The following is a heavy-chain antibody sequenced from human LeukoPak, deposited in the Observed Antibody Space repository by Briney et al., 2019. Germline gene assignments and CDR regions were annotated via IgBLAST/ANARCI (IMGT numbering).Heavy chain of an antibody. CDR1: GHTFTSYD. CDR3: ARDLAADGRVPDY. CDR2: MNPNSDNT. J-gene: IGHJ4*02. Sequence: ASVKVSCKASGHTFTSYDINWVRQATGQGLEWMGWMNPNSDNTGYAQKFQGRVTMTRNTSISTAYMELRSLRSEDTAVYYCARDLAADGRVPDYWGQGTLVTVSS. D-gene: IGHD6-13*01. V-gene: IGHV1-8*01.